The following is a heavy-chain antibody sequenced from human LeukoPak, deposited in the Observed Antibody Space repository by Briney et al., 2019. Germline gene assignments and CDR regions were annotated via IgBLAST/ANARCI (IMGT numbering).Heavy chain of an antibody. CDR2: INPNSGGT. CDR1: GYTFTDYY. V-gene: IGHV1-2*02. Sequence: GASVKVSCKASGYTFTDYYMHWVRQAPGQGLEWMGWINPNSGGTNYAQKFQGRVTMTRDTSIRTAYMELSRLRSDDTAVYYCARRGSSWYYFDYWGQGTLDTVSS. CDR3: ARRGSSWYYFDY. D-gene: IGHD6-13*01. J-gene: IGHJ4*02.